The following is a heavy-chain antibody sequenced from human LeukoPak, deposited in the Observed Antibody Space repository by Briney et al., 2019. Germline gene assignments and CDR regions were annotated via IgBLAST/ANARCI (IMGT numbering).Heavy chain of an antibody. V-gene: IGHV3-21*01. J-gene: IGHJ4*02. CDR3: ARVLHFDWLSRY. Sequence: GGSLRLSCAASGFTFSSYSMNWVRQAPGKGLEWVSSISSSSDYIYYADSVKGRFTISRDNAKNSLYLQMNNLRAEDTAVYFCARVLHFDWLSRYWGQGTLVTVSS. CDR1: GFTFSSYS. D-gene: IGHD3-9*01. CDR2: ISSSSDYI.